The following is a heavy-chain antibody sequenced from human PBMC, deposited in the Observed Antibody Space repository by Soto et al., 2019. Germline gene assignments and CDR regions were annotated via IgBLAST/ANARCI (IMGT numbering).Heavy chain of an antibody. CDR3: ARDLYRNMVRGENWFDP. J-gene: IGHJ5*02. CDR2: IIPILGIA. CDR1: GGTFSSYT. D-gene: IGHD3-10*01. Sequence: QVPLVQSGAEVKKPGSSVKVSCKASGGTFSSYTISWVRQAPGQGLEWMGRIIPILGIANYAQKFQGRVTITADKSTSTAYMELSSLRSEDTAVYYCARDLYRNMVRGENWFDPWGQGTLVTVSS. V-gene: IGHV1-69*08.